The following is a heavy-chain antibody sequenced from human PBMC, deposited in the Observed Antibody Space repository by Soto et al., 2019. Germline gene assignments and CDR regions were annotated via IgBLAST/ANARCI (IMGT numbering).Heavy chain of an antibody. J-gene: IGHJ4*02. V-gene: IGHV2-5*01. CDR1: GFSLSTSGVG. D-gene: IGHD3-16*02. CDR2: IYWNDDK. CDR3: AHSSSNGGVIVRRHYFDY. Sequence: QITLKESGPTLVKPTQTLTLTCTFSGFSLSTSGVGVGWIRQPPGKALEWLALIYWNDDKRYSPSLKSRLTSTKDTSKNQVVLTMTNMDPVDTATYYCAHSSSNGGVIVRRHYFDYWGQGTLVTVSS.